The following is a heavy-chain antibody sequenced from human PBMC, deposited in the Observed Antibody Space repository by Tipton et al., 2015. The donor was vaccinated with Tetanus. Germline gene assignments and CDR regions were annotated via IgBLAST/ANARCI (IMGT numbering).Heavy chain of an antibody. J-gene: IGHJ4*02. Sequence: GSLRLSCAASGITINGYWMIWVRQAPGKGLERVANIKEDGSEMYYADSVKGRFTISRDNARNSLSVHMNSLTAEDTAVYYCARLRVYCSTACYSREDYWGQGTLVTVSS. CDR3: ARLRVYCSTACYSREDY. CDR1: GITINGYW. CDR2: IKEDGSEM. V-gene: IGHV3-7*01. D-gene: IGHD2/OR15-2a*01.